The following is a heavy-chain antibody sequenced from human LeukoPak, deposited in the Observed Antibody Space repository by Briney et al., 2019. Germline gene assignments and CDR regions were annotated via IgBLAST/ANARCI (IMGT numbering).Heavy chain of an antibody. V-gene: IGHV1-3*01. CDR1: GYTFTSYV. Sequence: ASVKVSCKASGYTFTSYVIHWVRQAPGQGLEWMGWIHAGIGDTKYSQRFQGRVTITSDTSASTACMDLSSLRSEDTAVYYCGREGQQLVRGNPIDIWGQGTLVTVSS. CDR2: IHAGIGDT. CDR3: GREGQQLVRGNPIDI. D-gene: IGHD6-13*01. J-gene: IGHJ3*02.